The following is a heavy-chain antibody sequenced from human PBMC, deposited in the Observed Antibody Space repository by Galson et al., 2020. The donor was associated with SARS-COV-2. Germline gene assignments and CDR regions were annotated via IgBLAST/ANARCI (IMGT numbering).Heavy chain of an antibody. Sequence: GESLKISCAASGFTFSRYAMAWVSQAPGKGLEWVSGISGGGGSTYYADSVKGRFTISRDISQNTVYLQMSSLRAEDTAVYYCAKDRGNDYGDQLDFWGQGTQVTVSS. J-gene: IGHJ4*02. CDR1: GFTFSRYA. CDR3: AKDRGNDYGDQLDF. D-gene: IGHD4-17*01. CDR2: ISGGGGST. V-gene: IGHV3-23*01.